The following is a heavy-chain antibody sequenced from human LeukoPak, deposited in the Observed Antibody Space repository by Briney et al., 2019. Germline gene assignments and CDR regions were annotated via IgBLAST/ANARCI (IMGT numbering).Heavy chain of an antibody. CDR3: AKVPRSDYYDSSGYPDY. Sequence: GGSLRLSCAGSGFSFSSHGMHWVRQAPGKGLEWVAFIRYDGSNKYYADSVKGRFTISRDNSKNTLYLQMNSLRAEDTAVYYCAKVPRSDYYDSSGYPDYWGQGTLVTVSS. V-gene: IGHV3-30*02. CDR1: GFSFSSHG. J-gene: IGHJ4*02. CDR2: IRYDGSNK. D-gene: IGHD3-22*01.